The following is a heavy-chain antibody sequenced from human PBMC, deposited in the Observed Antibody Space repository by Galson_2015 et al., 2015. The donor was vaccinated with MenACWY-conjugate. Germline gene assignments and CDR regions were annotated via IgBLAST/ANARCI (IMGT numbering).Heavy chain of an antibody. CDR2: ISSSSSYT. CDR1: GFTFSDYY. V-gene: IGHV3-11*03. CDR3: ASIFNRGSGWYVR. Sequence: SLRLSCAASGFTFSDYYMSWIRQAPGKGLEWVSYISSSSSYTNYADSVKGRFTISRDNAKNSLYLQMNSLRAEDTAVYYCASIFNRGSGWYVRWGQGTLVTVSS. J-gene: IGHJ4*02. D-gene: IGHD6-19*01.